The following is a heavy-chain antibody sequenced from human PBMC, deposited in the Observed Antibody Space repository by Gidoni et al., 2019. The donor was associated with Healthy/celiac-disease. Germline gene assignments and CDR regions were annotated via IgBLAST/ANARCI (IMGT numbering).Heavy chain of an antibody. V-gene: IGHV3-9*01. Sequence: EVQLVESGGGLVQHGRSLRLSCAASGFTFDDYAIHWVRQAPGKGLEWVSGISWNIGSIGYADSVKGRFTISRDNAKNSLYLQMNSLRAEDTALYYCAKDATNYGDYGEGWFDPWGQGTLVTVSS. CDR2: ISWNIGSI. CDR3: AKDATNYGDYGEGWFDP. J-gene: IGHJ5*02. D-gene: IGHD4-17*01. CDR1: GFTFDDYA.